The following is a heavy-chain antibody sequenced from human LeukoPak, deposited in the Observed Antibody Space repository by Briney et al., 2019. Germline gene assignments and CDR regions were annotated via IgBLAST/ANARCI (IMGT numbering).Heavy chain of an antibody. Sequence: SETLSLTCTVSGGSISSGDYYWSWIRQPPGKGLEWIGYIYYSGSTYYNPSLKSRVTISVDTSKNQFSLKLSSVTAADTAVYYCARGGKDYYYYYMDVWGKGTTVTVSS. CDR2: IYYSGST. CDR3: ARGGKDYYYYYMDV. V-gene: IGHV4-30-4*08. D-gene: IGHD3-16*01. CDR1: GGSISSGDYY. J-gene: IGHJ6*03.